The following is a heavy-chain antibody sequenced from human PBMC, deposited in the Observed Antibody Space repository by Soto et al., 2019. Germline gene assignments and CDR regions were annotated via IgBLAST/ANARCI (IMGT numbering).Heavy chain of an antibody. V-gene: IGHV1-69*13. D-gene: IGHD2-15*01. J-gene: IGHJ4*02. CDR2: IIPIFGTA. CDR3: ARVPSSSGRAHFDY. CDR1: GGTFSSYA. Sequence: GASVKVSCKASGGTFSSYAISWVRQAPGQGLEWMGGIIPIFGTANYAQKFQGRVTITADESTSTAYMELSSLRAEDTAVYYCARVPSSSGRAHFDYWGQGTLVTVSS.